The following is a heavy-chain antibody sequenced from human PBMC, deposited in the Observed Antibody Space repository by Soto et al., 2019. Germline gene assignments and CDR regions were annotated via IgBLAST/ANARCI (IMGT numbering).Heavy chain of an antibody. D-gene: IGHD2-15*01. V-gene: IGHV1-69*02. Sequence: QVQLVQSGAELKKPGSSVKVSCKASGGTFSSYTISWVRQAPGQGLEWMGRIIPILGIANYAQKFQGRVTITADKSTSTAYLELSSLRSEDTAVYYCARAEMCYGGVIYWGQGTLVTVSS. J-gene: IGHJ4*02. CDR3: ARAEMCYGGVIY. CDR1: GGTFSSYT. CDR2: IIPILGIA.